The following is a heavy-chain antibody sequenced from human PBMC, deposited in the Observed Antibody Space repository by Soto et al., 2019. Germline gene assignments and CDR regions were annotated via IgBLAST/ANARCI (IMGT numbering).Heavy chain of an antibody. V-gene: IGHV3-30*03. Sequence: EHLVGSGGGVVQPGMSQSVSCVSSGFPFGSYALHWIRRTPGKGLEWVGVILYDGMTEYYGDSVKGRFTISRDNSKNTLYLQMNSLRAEDTAVYYCARAAYCSPGNCFILNYSFGLDIWSQGTSVTVAS. D-gene: IGHD2-15*01. J-gene: IGHJ6*02. CDR3: ARAAYCSPGNCFILNYSFGLDI. CDR1: GFPFGSYA. CDR2: ILYDGMTE.